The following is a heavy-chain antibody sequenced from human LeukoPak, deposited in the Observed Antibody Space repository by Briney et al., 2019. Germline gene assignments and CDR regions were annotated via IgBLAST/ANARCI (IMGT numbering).Heavy chain of an antibody. J-gene: IGHJ3*02. D-gene: IGHD1-1*01. V-gene: IGHV3-23*01. CDR2: ISGGGGST. CDR1: GFTFSSYA. CDR3: AKQFLGYKELDI. Sequence: GGSLRLSCAASGFTFSSYAMSWVRQAPGKGLEWVSAISGGGGSTYYADSAKGRFTISRDNSKNTLYLQMNSLRAEDTAVYYCAKQFLGYKELDIWGQGTMVTVSS.